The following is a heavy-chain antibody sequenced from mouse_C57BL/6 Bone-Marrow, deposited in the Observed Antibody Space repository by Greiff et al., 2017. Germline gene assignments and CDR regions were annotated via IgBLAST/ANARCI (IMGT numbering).Heavy chain of an antibody. V-gene: IGHV5-6*01. CDR1: GFTFSSYG. D-gene: IGHD4-1*01. J-gene: IGHJ2*01. CDR3: ARPVNWDVYFDY. Sequence: EVQLVESGGDLVKPGGSLKLSCAASGFTFSSYGMSWVRQTPDKRLEWVATISSGGSYTYYPDSVKGRFTISRDNAKNTLYLQMSSLKSEDTAMYYCARPVNWDVYFDYWGQGTTLTVSS. CDR2: ISSGGSYT.